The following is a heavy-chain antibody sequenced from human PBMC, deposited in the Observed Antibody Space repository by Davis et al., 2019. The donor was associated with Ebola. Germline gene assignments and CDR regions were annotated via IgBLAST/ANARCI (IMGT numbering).Heavy chain of an antibody. D-gene: IGHD2-21*02. CDR1: GFTFSSYS. CDR2: ISSSSSTI. Sequence: GESLKISCAASGFTFSSYSMNWVRQAPGKGLEWVSYISSSSSTIYYADSVKGRFTISRDNAKNSLYLQMNSLRAEDTAVYYCARDGSDYSAVYYYYGMDVWGQGTTVTVSS. V-gene: IGHV3-48*01. J-gene: IGHJ6*02. CDR3: ARDGSDYSAVYYYYGMDV.